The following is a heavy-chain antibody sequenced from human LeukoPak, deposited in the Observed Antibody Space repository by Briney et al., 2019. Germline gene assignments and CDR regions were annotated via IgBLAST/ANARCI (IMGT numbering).Heavy chain of an antibody. Sequence: GGSLRLSCAASGFTVSSDYMSWVRQAPGKGLEWVSVIYSGGSTYYADSVKGRFTISRDNSKNTLYLQMNSLRAEDTAVYYCAKDRGQTGNFDYWGQGTLVTVSS. D-gene: IGHD7-27*01. CDR2: IYSGGST. J-gene: IGHJ4*02. V-gene: IGHV3-53*05. CDR1: GFTVSSDY. CDR3: AKDRGQTGNFDY.